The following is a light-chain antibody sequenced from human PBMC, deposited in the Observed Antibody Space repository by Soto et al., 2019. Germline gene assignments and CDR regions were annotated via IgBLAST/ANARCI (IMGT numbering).Light chain of an antibody. CDR3: LQGTQWPVYT. V-gene: IGKV2-30*02. J-gene: IGKJ2*01. CDR2: KVS. CDR1: QSLVHSDGNTY. Sequence: DVVMTQSPLSMPVTLGQPASISCRSSQSLVHSDGNTYLNWFQQRPGQSPRRLIYKVSNRDSGVPDKFRGSGSGADFPLMISRVEADDVGVYYCLQGTQWPVYTVRQGTKLEI.